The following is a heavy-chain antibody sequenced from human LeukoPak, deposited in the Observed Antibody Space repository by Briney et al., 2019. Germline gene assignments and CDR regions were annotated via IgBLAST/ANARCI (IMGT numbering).Heavy chain of an antibody. J-gene: IGHJ4*02. V-gene: IGHV3-15*01. CDR1: GFTFSNAW. CDR2: IKSKTDDGTT. D-gene: IGHD2-15*01. CDR3: TTETPYFDY. Sequence: GGSLRLSCAASGFTFSNAWMSWVRQAPGKGLEWVGRIKSKTDDGTTDYAAPVKGRFTISRDDSKNTLYLQMNSLKTEDTAVYYCTTETPYFDYWGQGTLVTVSS.